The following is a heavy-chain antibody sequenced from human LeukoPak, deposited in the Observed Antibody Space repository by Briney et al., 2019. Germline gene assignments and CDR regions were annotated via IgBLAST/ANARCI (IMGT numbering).Heavy chain of an antibody. CDR2: IYYSGST. V-gene: IGHV4-39*01. J-gene: IGHJ5*02. CDR3: ARGALGGSSLNNWFDP. Sequence: SETLSLTCTVSGGSISSSSYYWGWIRRPPGKGLEWIGSIYYSGSTYYNPSLKSRVTISVDTSKNQFSLKLSSVTAADTAVYYCARGALGGSSLNNWFDPWGQGTLVTVSS. D-gene: IGHD6-13*01. CDR1: GGSISSSSYY.